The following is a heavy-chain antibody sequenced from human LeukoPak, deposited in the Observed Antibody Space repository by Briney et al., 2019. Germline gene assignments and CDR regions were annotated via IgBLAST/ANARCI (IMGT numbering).Heavy chain of an antibody. V-gene: IGHV4-39*01. CDR3: ARRSGSYLR. J-gene: IGHJ4*02. CDR1: GESFSGNF. CDR2: IYYSGST. Sequence: SETLSLTCAVSGESFSGNFWTWIRQSPGKGLEWIGSIYYSGSTYYNPSLKSRVTISVDTSKNQFSLKLSSVTAADTAVYYCARRSGSYLRWGQGTLVTVSS. D-gene: IGHD1-26*01.